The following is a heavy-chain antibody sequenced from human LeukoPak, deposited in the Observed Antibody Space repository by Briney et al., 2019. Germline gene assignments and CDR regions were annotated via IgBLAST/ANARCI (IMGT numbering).Heavy chain of an antibody. D-gene: IGHD5-12*01. CDR2: IYYSGST. Sequence: PSETLSLTCSVSGGSFSSYYWSWIRQPPGKGLEWIGYIYYSGSTKYNSSLKSRVTISVDTSKNQFSLNLTSVTAADTAVYYCAREPTSGREPTSGRPLDYWGQGTLVTVSS. CDR1: GGSFSSYY. V-gene: IGHV4-59*12. CDR3: AREPTSGREPTSGRPLDY. J-gene: IGHJ4*02.